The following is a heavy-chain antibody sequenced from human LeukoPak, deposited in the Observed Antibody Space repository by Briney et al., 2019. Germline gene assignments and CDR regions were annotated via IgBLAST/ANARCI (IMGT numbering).Heavy chain of an antibody. V-gene: IGHV4-30-2*01. CDR2: IYHSGSI. J-gene: IGHJ5*02. CDR1: GGSISSDGYS. D-gene: IGHD2-2*01. CDR3: ARQGYCSGTSCYAGGDWFDP. Sequence: PSETLSLTCAVSGGSISSDGYSWSWIRQPPGKGLEWIGYIYHSGSIFYSPSLKSRVTISVDRSKNQFSLKLSSVTAADTAVHYCARQGYCSGTSCYAGGDWFDPWGQGTLVTVSS.